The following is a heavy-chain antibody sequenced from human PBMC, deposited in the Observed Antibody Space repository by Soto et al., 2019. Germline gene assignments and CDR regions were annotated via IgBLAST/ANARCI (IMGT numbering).Heavy chain of an antibody. CDR3: AKPDYDSSAYFDF. CDR1: GFTFSTCD. D-gene: IGHD3-22*01. CDR2: MSYDGGNK. Sequence: GSLRLSCAASGFTFSTCDMHWVRQAPGKGLEWVALMSYDGGNKDYADSVKGRFTISRDNSKNTLYLQMNSLRAEDTAVYYCAKPDYDSSAYFDFWGQGTLVTVSS. V-gene: IGHV3-30*18. J-gene: IGHJ4*02.